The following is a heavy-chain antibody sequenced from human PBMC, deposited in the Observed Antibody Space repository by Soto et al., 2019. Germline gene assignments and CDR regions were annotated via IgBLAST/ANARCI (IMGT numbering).Heavy chain of an antibody. Sequence: GASVKVSCKASGGTFSSYAISWVRQAPGQGLEWMGGIIPIFGTANYAQKFQGRVTITADESTSTAYMELSSLRSEDTAVYYCARVIAAAVYYFDYWGQGTLVTVSS. CDR2: IIPIFGTA. CDR1: GGTFSSYA. J-gene: IGHJ4*02. V-gene: IGHV1-69*13. D-gene: IGHD6-13*01. CDR3: ARVIAAAVYYFDY.